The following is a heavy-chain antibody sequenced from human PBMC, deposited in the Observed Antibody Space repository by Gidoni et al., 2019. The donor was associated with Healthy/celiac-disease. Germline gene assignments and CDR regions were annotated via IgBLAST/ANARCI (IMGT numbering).Heavy chain of an antibody. CDR1: GFTVSSNY. J-gene: IGHJ6*02. D-gene: IGHD6-19*01. V-gene: IGHV3-66*02. CDR2: IYSGGST. CDR3: ARDRGIAVAGTMPYYYYYGMDV. Sequence: EVQLVESGGGLVQPGGSLRLSCAASGFTVSSNYMSWVRQAPGKGLEWVSVIYSGGSTYYADSVKGRFTISRDNSKNTLYLQMNSLRAEDTAVYYCARDRGIAVAGTMPYYYYYGMDVWGQGTTVTVSS.